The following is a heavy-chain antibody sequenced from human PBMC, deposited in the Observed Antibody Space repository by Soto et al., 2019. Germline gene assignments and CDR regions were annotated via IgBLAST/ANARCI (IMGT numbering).Heavy chain of an antibody. J-gene: IGHJ6*02. CDR2: INHSGST. D-gene: IGHD2-15*01. V-gene: IGHV4-34*01. CDR3: ARGDIVVVVAASRTYYYGMDV. CDR1: GGSFSGYY. Sequence: SETLSLTCAVHGGSFSGYYWSWIRQRPGKGLEWIGEINHSGSTNYNPSLKSRVTISVDTSKNQFSLKLSSVTAADTAVYYCARGDIVVVVAASRTYYYGMDVWGQGTTVTVS.